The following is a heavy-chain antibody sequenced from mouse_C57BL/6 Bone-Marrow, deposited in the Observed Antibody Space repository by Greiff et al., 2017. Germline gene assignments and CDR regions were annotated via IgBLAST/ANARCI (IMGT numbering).Heavy chain of an antibody. J-gene: IGHJ2*01. Sequence: EVKLQESGGDLVKPGGSLKLSCAASGFTFSSYGMSWVRQTPDKRLEWVATISSGGSYTYYPDSVKGRFTISRDTAKNTLYLQMSSLKSEDTAMYYCARRLLRYYFDYWGQGTTLTVSS. CDR3: ARRLLRYYFDY. CDR2: ISSGGSYT. D-gene: IGHD1-1*01. CDR1: GFTFSSYG. V-gene: IGHV5-6*02.